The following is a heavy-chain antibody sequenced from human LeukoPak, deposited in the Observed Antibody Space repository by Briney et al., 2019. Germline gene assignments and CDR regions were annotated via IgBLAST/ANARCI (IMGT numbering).Heavy chain of an antibody. Sequence: PGGSLRLSCAASGFTFSSYWMSWVRQAPGKGLEWVANIKQDGSEKYYVDSVKGRFTISRDNAKSSLYLQMNSLRAEDTAVYYCARGFSGSAYYFDYWGQGTLVTVSS. CDR2: IKQDGSEK. CDR1: GFTFSSYW. CDR3: ARGFSGSAYYFDY. J-gene: IGHJ4*02. D-gene: IGHD3-10*01. V-gene: IGHV3-7*01.